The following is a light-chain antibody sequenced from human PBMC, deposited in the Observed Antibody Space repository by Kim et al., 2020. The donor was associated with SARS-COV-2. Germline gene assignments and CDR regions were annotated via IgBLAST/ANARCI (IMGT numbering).Light chain of an antibody. Sequence: QRVTISCTGRSSNIGTSYDVHWYQQIPGRAPKVVIYANKNRPSGVPDRFSASKSGTSASLAITGLQAEDEADYYCQSYDTSLSAYVFGSGTKVTVL. CDR1: SSNIGTSYD. CDR3: QSYDTSLSAYV. J-gene: IGLJ1*01. CDR2: ANK. V-gene: IGLV1-40*01.